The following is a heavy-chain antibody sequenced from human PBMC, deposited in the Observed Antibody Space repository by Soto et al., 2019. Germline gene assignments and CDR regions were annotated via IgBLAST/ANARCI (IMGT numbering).Heavy chain of an antibody. CDR3: ARDLSWAFDH. CDR2: IRGTTTI. Sequence: DVQLVESGGGLVQPGGSLRLSCAASGFSFRDHSMNWVRQAPGKGLEWISYIRGTTTISYADSVKGRFTISRDNAENSLYLQMNSLRDEDTAVYHCARDLSWAFDHWGQGALVTVSS. D-gene: IGHD6-13*01. CDR1: GFSFRDHS. J-gene: IGHJ4*02. V-gene: IGHV3-48*02.